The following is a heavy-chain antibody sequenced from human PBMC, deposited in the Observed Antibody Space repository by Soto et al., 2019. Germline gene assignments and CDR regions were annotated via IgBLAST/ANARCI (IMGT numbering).Heavy chain of an antibody. V-gene: IGHV3-48*01. CDR2: ISSSSSTI. Sequence: GGSLRLSCAASGFTFSSYSMNWVRQAPGKGLEWVSYISSSSSTIYYADSVKGRFTISRDNSKNTLYLQMNSLRAEDTAVYYCAKDSSPYYYDSSDYYYYGMDVWGQGTTVTVSS. CDR3: AKDSSPYYYDSSDYYYYGMDV. J-gene: IGHJ6*02. CDR1: GFTFSSYS. D-gene: IGHD3-22*01.